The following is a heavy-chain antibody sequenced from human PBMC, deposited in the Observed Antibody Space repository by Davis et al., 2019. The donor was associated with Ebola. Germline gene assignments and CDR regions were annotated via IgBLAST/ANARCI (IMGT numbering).Heavy chain of an antibody. Sequence: ASVTVSCKASGYRFTSYYIAWVRQAPGQGLEWMGWISGYNGKTDYAQIVQGRVSMTVDASTSTAYMELRSLRSDDTALYFCARADPGDPEDYWGQGTVVTVSS. CDR1: GYRFTSYY. CDR2: ISGYNGKT. V-gene: IGHV1-18*01. J-gene: IGHJ4*02. CDR3: ARADPGDPEDY.